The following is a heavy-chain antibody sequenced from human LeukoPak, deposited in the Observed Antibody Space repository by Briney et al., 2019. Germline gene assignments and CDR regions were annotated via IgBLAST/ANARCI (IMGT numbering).Heavy chain of an antibody. D-gene: IGHD6-13*01. CDR2: IYYSGST. Sequence: PSETLSLTCTVSGCSISSYYWSWIRQPPGKGLEWIGYIYYSGSTNYNPSLKSRVTISVDTSKNQFSLKLSSVTAADTAVYYCARTSSSSFFDYWGQGTLVTVSS. V-gene: IGHV4-59*08. CDR3: ARTSSSSFFDY. CDR1: GCSISSYY. J-gene: IGHJ4*02.